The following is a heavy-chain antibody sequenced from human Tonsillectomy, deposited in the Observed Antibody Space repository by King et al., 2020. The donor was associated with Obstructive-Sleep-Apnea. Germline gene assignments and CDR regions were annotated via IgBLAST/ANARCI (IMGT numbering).Heavy chain of an antibody. J-gene: IGHJ4*02. Sequence: VQLVESGGGVVQPGRSLRLSCAASGFTFSSSAMHLVRQAPGKGLEWVAGISYDGSNKYYADSVKGRFTSSRDNSKNTLYLQMNSLRAEDTAVFYCARDLRRIVGALHFDYWGQGTLVTVSS. D-gene: IGHD1-26*01. V-gene: IGHV3-30-3*01. CDR1: GFTFSSSA. CDR3: ARDLRRIVGALHFDY. CDR2: ISYDGSNK.